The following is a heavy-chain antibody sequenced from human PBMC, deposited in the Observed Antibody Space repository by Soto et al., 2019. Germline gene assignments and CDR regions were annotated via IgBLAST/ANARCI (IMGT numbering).Heavy chain of an antibody. CDR2: ISAYNGNT. CDR3: AREEGPRGYSGYDPLDY. J-gene: IGHJ4*02. CDR1: GYTFTSYG. V-gene: IGHV1-18*01. Sequence: QVQLVQSGAEVKKPGASVKVSCKASGYTFTSYGISWVRQAPGQGLEWMGWISAYNGNTNYAQKLQGRVTMTTDTSTSTAYMQLRSLRSDDTAVYYCAREEGPRGYSGYDPLDYWGQGTLVTVSS. D-gene: IGHD5-12*01.